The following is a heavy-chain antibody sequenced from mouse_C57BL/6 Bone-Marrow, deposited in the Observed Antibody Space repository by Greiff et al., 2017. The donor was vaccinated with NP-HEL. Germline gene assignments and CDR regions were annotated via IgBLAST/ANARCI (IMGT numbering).Heavy chain of an antibody. CDR2: ISSGSSTI. V-gene: IGHV5-17*01. CDR3: ANTYAMDY. Sequence: EVKLQESGGGLVKPGGSLKLSCAASGFTFSDYGMHWVRQAPEKGLEWVAYISSGSSTIYYADTVKGRFTISRDNAKNTLFLQMTSLRSEDTAMYYCANTYAMDYWGQGTSVTVSS. CDR1: GFTFSDYG. J-gene: IGHJ4*01.